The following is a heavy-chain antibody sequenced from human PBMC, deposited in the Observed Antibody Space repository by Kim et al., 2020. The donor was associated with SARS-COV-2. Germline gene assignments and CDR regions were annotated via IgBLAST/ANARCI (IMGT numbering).Heavy chain of an antibody. D-gene: IGHD3-10*01. CDR1: GYTFASYW. V-gene: IGHV5-51*01. CDR2: IYPDDSDT. Sequence: GESLKISCKGSGYTFASYWIGWVRQMPGKGLEWMGIIYPDDSDTRYSPSFQGQVTISADKSTSTAYLQWSSLKPSDTAIYYCARREGAGSGSYYNFDYWGQGTPVTVSS. J-gene: IGHJ4*02. CDR3: ARREGAGSGSYYNFDY.